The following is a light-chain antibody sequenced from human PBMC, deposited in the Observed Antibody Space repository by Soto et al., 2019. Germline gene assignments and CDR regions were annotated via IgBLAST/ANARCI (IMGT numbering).Light chain of an antibody. V-gene: IGLV2-8*01. Sequence: QLVLTQPPSASGSPGQSVTISCTGTSSDVGKYDYVSWYQQHPGKVPKLLIYEVSKRPSGVPDRFSGSKSGNTASLTVSGLQAEDEADYYCSSFVGSPVVFGGGTKLTVL. J-gene: IGLJ2*01. CDR1: SSDVGKYDY. CDR2: EVS. CDR3: SSFVGSPVV.